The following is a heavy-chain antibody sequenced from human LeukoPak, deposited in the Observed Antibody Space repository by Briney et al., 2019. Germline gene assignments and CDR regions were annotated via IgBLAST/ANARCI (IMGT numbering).Heavy chain of an antibody. D-gene: IGHD5-18*01. V-gene: IGHV4-39*01. J-gene: IGHJ4*02. Sequence: PSETLSLTCTVTGGSISSSSAYWGWIRQPPGKGLEWIGSIYYSKNTYYNPSLKSRVTISADTSKNQFSLTLGSVSATDTAVYYCVSPRGFSYGYFDYWGQGTLVTVSS. CDR3: VSPRGFSYGYFDY. CDR2: IYYSKNT. CDR1: GGSISSSSAY.